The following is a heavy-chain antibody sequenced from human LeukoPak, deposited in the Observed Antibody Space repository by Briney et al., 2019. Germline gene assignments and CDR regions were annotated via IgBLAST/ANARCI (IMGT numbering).Heavy chain of an antibody. D-gene: IGHD2-15*01. CDR3: ARDRPSGCSGGSCYTPAAFQH. Sequence: GGSLRLSCAASGFTFSSCSMNWVRQAPGKGLEWVSSISSSYIHYADSVKGRFTISRDNAKNSLFLQMNSLRAEDTAVYYCARDRPSGCSGGSCYTPAAFQHWGQGTLVTVSS. J-gene: IGHJ1*01. V-gene: IGHV3-21*01. CDR2: ISSSYI. CDR1: GFTFSSCS.